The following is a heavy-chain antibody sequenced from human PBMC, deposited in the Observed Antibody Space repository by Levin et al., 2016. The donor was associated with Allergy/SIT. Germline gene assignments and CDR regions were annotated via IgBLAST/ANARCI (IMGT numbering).Heavy chain of an antibody. CDR3: TRLAHCSGTTCYVGY. J-gene: IGHJ4*02. CDR2: IRSKANNFAT. D-gene: IGHD2-2*01. Sequence: VRQMPGKGLEWVGRIRSKANNFATAYGVSVAGRFTITRDDSKSVAYLQMTSLKTEDSAVYYCTRLAHCSGTTCYVGYWGQGILVTVSS. V-gene: IGHV3-73*01.